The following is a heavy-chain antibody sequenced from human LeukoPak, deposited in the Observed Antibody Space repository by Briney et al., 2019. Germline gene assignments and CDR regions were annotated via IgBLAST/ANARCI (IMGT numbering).Heavy chain of an antibody. CDR1: GFTFSSYA. V-gene: IGHV3-23*01. Sequence: GGSLRLSCAASGFTFSSYAMSWVRQAPGKGLEWVSAISGSGGSTYYADSVKGRFTISRDNSKNTLHLQMNSLRGDDTAVYYCAKDQNGSVFPRDFDYWGQGALVTVSS. D-gene: IGHD5/OR15-5a*01. CDR2: ISGSGGST. J-gene: IGHJ4*02. CDR3: AKDQNGSVFPRDFDY.